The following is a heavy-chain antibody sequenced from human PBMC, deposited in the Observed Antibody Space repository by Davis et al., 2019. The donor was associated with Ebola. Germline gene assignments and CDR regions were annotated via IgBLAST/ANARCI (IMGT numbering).Heavy chain of an antibody. CDR2: ISVTGGST. CDR3: ARGRVPRD. D-gene: IGHD3-10*01. CDR1: GLIFNNYW. J-gene: IGHJ4*02. Sequence: GGSLRLSCAASGLIFNNYWMSWIRQAPGKGLEWVSAISVTGGSTYYADSVKGRFTISRDNSKNTLYLQMNSLRAEDTAVYYCARGRVPRDWGQGTLVTVSS. V-gene: IGHV3-23*01.